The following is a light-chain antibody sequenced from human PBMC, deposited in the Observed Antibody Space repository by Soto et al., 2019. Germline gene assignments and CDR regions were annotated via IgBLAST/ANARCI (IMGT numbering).Light chain of an antibody. CDR3: QQSDNTPRT. J-gene: IGKJ1*01. V-gene: IGKV1-5*01. CDR2: DAS. Sequence: DIQMTQSPSTLSASVGDRVTITCRASQSISSWLAWYQQKPGKAPKLLIYDASSWESGVPARFTGSGSGTEFTLTISALQPEDFAAYYCQQSDNTPRTFGQGTKVDIK. CDR1: QSISSW.